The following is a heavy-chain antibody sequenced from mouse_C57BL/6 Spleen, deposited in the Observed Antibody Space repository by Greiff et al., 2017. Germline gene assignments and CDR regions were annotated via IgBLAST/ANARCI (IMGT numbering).Heavy chain of an antibody. V-gene: IGHV2-3*01. J-gene: IGHJ4*01. CDR1: GFSLTSYG. CDR3: ASTAQATDYSMDY. D-gene: IGHD3-2*02. Sequence: VKLVESGPGLVAPSQSLSITCTVSGFSLTSYGVSWVRQPPGKGLEWLGVIWGGGRTNNHSALISRLSISKDNSKSKVFLKLNSLQTDDTATYYCASTAQATDYSMDYWGQGTSVTVSS. CDR2: IWGGGRT.